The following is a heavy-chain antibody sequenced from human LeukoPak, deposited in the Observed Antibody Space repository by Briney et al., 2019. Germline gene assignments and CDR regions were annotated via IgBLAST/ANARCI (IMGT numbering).Heavy chain of an antibody. CDR2: IYSDGST. CDR3: ARDPNQSDNSGYYAFDI. Sequence: GGSLRLSCAASGFTVSNNYMSWVRQAPGKGLEWVSIIYSDGSTYYVDSVKGRFTISRDNSKNTLYLQMNSLRVEDTAVYYCARDPNQSDNSGYYAFDIWGQGTMVTVSS. CDR1: GFTVSNNY. D-gene: IGHD3-22*01. J-gene: IGHJ3*02. V-gene: IGHV3-53*01.